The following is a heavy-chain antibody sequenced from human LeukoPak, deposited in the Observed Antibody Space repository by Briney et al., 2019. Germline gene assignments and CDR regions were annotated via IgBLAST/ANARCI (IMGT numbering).Heavy chain of an antibody. CDR1: GYTFTSYY. Sequence: GASVKVSCKASGYTFTSYYMHWVRQAPGQGLEWMGIINPSGGSTSYAQKFQGRVTITRDTSTSTVYMELSSLRSEDTAVYYCARDNGDYDRAGDYYYGMDVWGQGTTVTVSS. CDR2: INPSGGST. D-gene: IGHD4-17*01. CDR3: ARDNGDYDRAGDYYYGMDV. V-gene: IGHV1-46*01. J-gene: IGHJ6*02.